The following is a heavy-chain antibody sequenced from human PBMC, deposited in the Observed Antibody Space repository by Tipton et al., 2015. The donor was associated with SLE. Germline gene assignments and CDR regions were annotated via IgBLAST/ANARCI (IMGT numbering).Heavy chain of an antibody. D-gene: IGHD1-26*01. J-gene: IGHJ4*02. CDR3: ARLASWEPYDY. CDR1: GFSVSVNF. V-gene: IGHV3-53*01. Sequence: AVSGFSVSVNFMSWVRQAPGKGLEWVSLIYGGGKTNYADSVKGRFTISRDDSKNTVYLQMNSLRAEDTAVYYCARLASWEPYDYWGQGTLVTVSS. CDR2: IYGGGKT.